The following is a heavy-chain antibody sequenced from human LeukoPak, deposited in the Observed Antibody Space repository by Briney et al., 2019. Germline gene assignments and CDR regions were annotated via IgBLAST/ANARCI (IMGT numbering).Heavy chain of an antibody. D-gene: IGHD1-26*01. CDR1: GFTFSSYA. J-gene: IGHJ4*02. CDR3: AREYSGSYYTRSSFDY. V-gene: IGHV3-23*01. Sequence: PGGSLRLSCVASGFTFSSYAMNWVRQAPGKGLEWVSLISGSGGNTYYADSVKGRFTISRDNAKNSLYLQMNSLRAEDTAVYYCAREYSGSYYTRSSFDYWGQGTLVTVSS. CDR2: ISGSGGNT.